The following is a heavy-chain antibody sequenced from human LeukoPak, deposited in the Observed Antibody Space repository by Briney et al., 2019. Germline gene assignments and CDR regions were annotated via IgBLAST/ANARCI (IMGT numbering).Heavy chain of an antibody. CDR1: GDSISSGVFY. CDR2: TYTTGNT. V-gene: IGHV4-61*02. CDR3: ARGSFYRNSYYYYINV. J-gene: IGHJ6*03. D-gene: IGHD5/OR15-5a*01. Sequence: PSETLSLTCSLSGDSISSGVFYWSWIRQPAGKGLEWIGRTYTTGNTNYNPSLKSRVTMSIDTYENKCSLKLTSVTAADTAVYYCARGSFYRNSYYYYINVWGTGTTVTVSS.